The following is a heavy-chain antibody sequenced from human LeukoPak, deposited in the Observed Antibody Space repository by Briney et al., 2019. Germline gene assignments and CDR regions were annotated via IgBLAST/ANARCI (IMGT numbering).Heavy chain of an antibody. J-gene: IGHJ4*02. CDR3: ARDREMGY. V-gene: IGHV4-59*01. Sequence: SETLSLTCPVSGGSISVYYWSWIRQPPGKGPEWIGYIYNSGCTTYNPSLQSRLPISVDTSKNQFSLKLTSVTAADTAVYYCARDREMGYWGQGTLVTVSS. CDR2: IYNSGCT. D-gene: IGHD5-24*01. CDR1: GGSISVYY.